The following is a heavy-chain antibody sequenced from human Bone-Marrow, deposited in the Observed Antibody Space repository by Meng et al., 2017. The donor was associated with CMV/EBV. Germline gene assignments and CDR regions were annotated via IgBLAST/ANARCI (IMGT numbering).Heavy chain of an antibody. V-gene: IGHV1-2*02. Sequence: ASVKVSCKASGYTFTGYYMHWVRQAPGQGLEWMGWINPNSGGTNYAQKFQGRVTMTRDTSISTAYMELSRLRSDDTAVYYCARYNWNYGSWDPWGQGTLVTVPS. J-gene: IGHJ5*02. CDR3: ARYNWNYGSWDP. D-gene: IGHD1-7*01. CDR1: GYTFTGYY. CDR2: INPNSGGT.